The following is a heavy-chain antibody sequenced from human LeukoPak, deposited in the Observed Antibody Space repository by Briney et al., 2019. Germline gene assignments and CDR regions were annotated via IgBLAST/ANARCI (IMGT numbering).Heavy chain of an antibody. CDR3: ARSGYSYGEDY. D-gene: IGHD5-18*01. CDR2: ISSSGSTI. Sequence: PGGSLRLSCAASGFTFSSYEMNWVRQAPGKGLEWVSYISSSGSTIYYADSVKGRFTISRDNAKNSLYLQMNSLRAEDTAVYYCARSGYSYGEDYWGQGTLVTVSS. J-gene: IGHJ4*02. V-gene: IGHV3-48*03. CDR1: GFTFSSYE.